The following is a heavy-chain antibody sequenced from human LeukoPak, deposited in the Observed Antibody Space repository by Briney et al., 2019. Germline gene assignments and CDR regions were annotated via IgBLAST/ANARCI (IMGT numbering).Heavy chain of an antibody. CDR2: IYTGGST. Sequence: SETLSLTCTVSGGSISSGSYYWSRIRQPAGKGLAWIGRIYTGGSTNYNPSLKSRVTISVDTSKNQFSLKLSSVTAADTAVYYCARVSYGDSYYFDYWGKGTLVTVSS. CDR3: ARVSYGDSYYFDY. D-gene: IGHD4-17*01. V-gene: IGHV4-61*02. J-gene: IGHJ4*02. CDR1: GGSISSGSYY.